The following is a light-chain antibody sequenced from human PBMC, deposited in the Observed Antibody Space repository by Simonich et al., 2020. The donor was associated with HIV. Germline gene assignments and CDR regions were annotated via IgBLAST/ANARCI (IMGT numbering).Light chain of an antibody. Sequence: AIQLTQSPSSLSASVGDRVTITCRASQGISSALVWYQQKPGKAPKLLMYDASSLESGVPSRFSRRGSGTDFTLNISSLPPQDFAIYYCQPYNIYPYTLGPGTTPE. CDR3: QPYNIYPYT. V-gene: IGKV1-13*02. J-gene: IGKJ2*01. CDR1: QGISSA. CDR2: DAS.